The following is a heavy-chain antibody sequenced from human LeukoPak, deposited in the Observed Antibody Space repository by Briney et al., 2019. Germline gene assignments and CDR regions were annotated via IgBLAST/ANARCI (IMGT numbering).Heavy chain of an antibody. J-gene: IGHJ4*02. V-gene: IGHV1-8*01. CDR3: ARESAARGFDY. D-gene: IGHD6-6*01. CDR2: MNPNSGNT. Sequence: ASVKVSCKASGYTFTSYDIDWVRQATGQGPEWMGWMNPNSGNTGYAQKFQGRVTMTRNTSISTAYMELSSLRSEDTAVYYCARESAARGFDYWGQGTLVTVSS. CDR1: GYTFTSYD.